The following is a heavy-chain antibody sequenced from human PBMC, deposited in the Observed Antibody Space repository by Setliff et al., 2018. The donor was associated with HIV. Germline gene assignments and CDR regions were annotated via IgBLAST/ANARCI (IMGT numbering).Heavy chain of an antibody. CDR2: INTNTGNP. V-gene: IGHV7-4-1*02. D-gene: IGHD3-3*01. J-gene: IGHJ2*01. CDR3: ARGGTHYDFWSGYRLGYFDL. CDR1: GYSFADYA. Sequence: ASVKVSCKASGYSFADYAMNWVRQAPRQGLEWMGYINTNTGNPTYAQGFTGRFVFSFDTSVTTAYLQITCLRTEDTAVYFCARGGTHYDFWSGYRLGYFDLWGRGTLVTVS.